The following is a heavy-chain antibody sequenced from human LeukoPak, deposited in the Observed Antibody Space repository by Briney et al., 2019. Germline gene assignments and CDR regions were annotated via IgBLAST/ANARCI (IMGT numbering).Heavy chain of an antibody. D-gene: IGHD6-19*01. Sequence: GGSLRPSCAASGFTFSDYAMHWVRQDPGKGLEWVSLISWDGDSIYYADSVKGRFTISRDNSKNSLYLQMNSLRAEDTALYYCARATSSAWYYFDYWGQGTLVTVSS. CDR1: GFTFSDYA. CDR2: ISWDGDSI. J-gene: IGHJ4*02. V-gene: IGHV3-43D*03. CDR3: ARATSSAWYYFDY.